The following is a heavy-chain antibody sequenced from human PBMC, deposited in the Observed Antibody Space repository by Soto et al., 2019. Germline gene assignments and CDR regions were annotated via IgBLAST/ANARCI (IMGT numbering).Heavy chain of an antibody. Sequence: QVQLQESGPGLVKPSQTLSLTCTVSGGSISSGGYYWSWIRQHPGSGLEWIGYIFYSGRTSYNPYLKRRITITVDTSKNQFSLRLSSVTAADTAVYFCARENYNSLTGYSYFDDWGQGTLVTVSS. CDR2: IFYSGRT. V-gene: IGHV4-31*03. D-gene: IGHD3-9*01. CDR1: GGSISSGGYY. CDR3: ARENYNSLTGYSYFDD. J-gene: IGHJ4*02.